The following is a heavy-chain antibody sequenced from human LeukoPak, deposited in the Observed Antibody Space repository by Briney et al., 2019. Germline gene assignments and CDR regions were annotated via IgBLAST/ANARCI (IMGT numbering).Heavy chain of an antibody. D-gene: IGHD6-19*01. CDR2: IFTSGST. J-gene: IGHJ4*02. CDR1: GGSISSDSYY. CDR3: ARTPWYSSGWYGSDY. Sequence: SETLSLTCTVSGGSISSDSYYWSWIRQPAGKGLEWIGRIFTSGSTTYNPSLMSRVTIPVDTSKSQFSLKLSSVTAADTAVYYCARTPWYSSGWYGSDYWGQGTLVTVSS. V-gene: IGHV4-61*02.